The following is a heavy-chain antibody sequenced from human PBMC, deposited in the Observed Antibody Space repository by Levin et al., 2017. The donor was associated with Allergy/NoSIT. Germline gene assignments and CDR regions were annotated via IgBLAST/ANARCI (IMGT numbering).Heavy chain of an antibody. CDR3: ARVRAGYDYIWGSPFYNMDV. J-gene: IGHJ6*03. V-gene: IGHV4-59*01. D-gene: IGHD3-16*01. CDR1: GGSISSYY. CDR2: IYYSGST. Sequence: SQTLSLTCTVSGGSISSYYWSWIRQPPGKGLEWIGYIYYSGSTNYNPSLKSRVTISVDTSKNQFSLKLSSVTAADTAVYYCARVRAGYDYIWGSPFYNMDVWGKGTTVTVSS.